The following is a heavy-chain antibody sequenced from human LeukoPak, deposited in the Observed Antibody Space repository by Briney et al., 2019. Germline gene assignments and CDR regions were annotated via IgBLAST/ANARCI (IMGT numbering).Heavy chain of an antibody. J-gene: IGHJ6*03. Sequence: GASVKVSCKASGYTFTSYAMNWVRQAPGQGLEWMGWINTNTGNPTYAQGFTGRFVFSLDTSVSTAYLQISSLKAEDTAVYYCARSSVRYFNYYYYMDVWGKGTTVTVSS. CDR3: ARSSVRYFNYYYYMDV. CDR1: GYTFTSYA. CDR2: INTNTGNP. V-gene: IGHV7-4-1*02. D-gene: IGHD4-17*01.